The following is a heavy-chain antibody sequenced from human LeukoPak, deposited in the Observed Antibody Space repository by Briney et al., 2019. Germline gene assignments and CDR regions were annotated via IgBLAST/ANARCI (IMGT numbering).Heavy chain of an antibody. CDR3: ARDQRYYGMDV. CDR1: GFTFSSYW. CDR2: IKQDGSEK. V-gene: IGHV3-7*01. Sequence: PGGSLRLSCAASGFTFSSYWMSWVRQAPGKGLEWVANIKQDGSEKYYVDSVKGRFSTSRDTAKNSLYLQMNSLRAEDTAVYYCARDQRYYGMDVWGQGTTVTVSS. J-gene: IGHJ6*02.